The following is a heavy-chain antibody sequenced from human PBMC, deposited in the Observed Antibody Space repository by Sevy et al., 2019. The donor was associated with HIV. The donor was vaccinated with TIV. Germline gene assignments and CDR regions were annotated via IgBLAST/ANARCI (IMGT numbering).Heavy chain of an antibody. CDR2: IIPIFGTA. V-gene: IGHV1-69*13. Sequence: ASVKVSCKASGGTFSSYAISWVRQAPGQGLEWMGGIIPIFGTANYAQKFQGRVTITADESTRTAYMELSSLRSEDTGVYYCARDGCSSTSCYAPDYCYYGMDFWGQGTTVTVSS. CDR3: ARDGCSSTSCYAPDYCYYGMDF. CDR1: GGTFSSYA. D-gene: IGHD2-2*01. J-gene: IGHJ6*02.